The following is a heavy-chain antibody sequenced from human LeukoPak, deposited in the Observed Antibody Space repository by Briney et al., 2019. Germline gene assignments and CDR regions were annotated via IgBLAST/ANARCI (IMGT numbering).Heavy chain of an antibody. Sequence: GRSLRLSCAASGFTFDDYAMHWVRQAPGKGLEWVSGISWNSGSIGYAGSVKGRFTISRDNAKNSLYLQMNSLRAEDMALYYCAKSRYYEGSWFDPWGQGTLVTVSS. V-gene: IGHV3-9*03. CDR3: AKSRYYEGSWFDP. J-gene: IGHJ5*02. D-gene: IGHD3-22*01. CDR2: ISWNSGSI. CDR1: GFTFDDYA.